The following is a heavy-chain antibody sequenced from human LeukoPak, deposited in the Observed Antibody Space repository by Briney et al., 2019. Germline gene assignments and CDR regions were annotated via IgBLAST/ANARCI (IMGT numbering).Heavy chain of an antibody. CDR2: VSASATST. J-gene: IGHJ3*01. CDR1: GFTFNNYA. D-gene: IGHD6-13*01. Sequence: GGSLRLSCAASGFTFNNYAVSWVRQAPGKGLEWVSSVSASATSTNYADSVKDRFTISRDNSKNTLYLQMSSLRAEDTAEYYCARSQVVASGTGPFDLWGQGTIVTVSS. V-gene: IGHV3-23*01. CDR3: ARSQVVASGTGPFDL.